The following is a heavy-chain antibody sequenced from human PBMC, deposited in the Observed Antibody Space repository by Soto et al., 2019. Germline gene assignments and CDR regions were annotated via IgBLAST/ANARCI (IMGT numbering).Heavy chain of an antibody. CDR3: SRGILV. Sequence: QVQLQESGPGLVKPSQTLSLTCTVSGGSMNSGGYCWNWIRQHPGEGLEWIGRISYGGTTSYNPSLKSRLTISVDTSKNQFSLMLNSVTAADTAVYYCSRGILVWGQGTLITVSS. J-gene: IGHJ4*02. V-gene: IGHV4-31*03. D-gene: IGHD2-15*01. CDR2: ISYGGTT. CDR1: GGSMNSGGYC.